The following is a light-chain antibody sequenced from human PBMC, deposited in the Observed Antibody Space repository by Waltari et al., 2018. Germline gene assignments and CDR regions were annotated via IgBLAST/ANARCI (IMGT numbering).Light chain of an antibody. CDR2: RNN. CDR1: SSNIGSNY. V-gene: IGLV1-47*01. Sequence: QSVLTQPPPASGTPGQRVTIPCSGSSSNIGSNYVYWYQQLPGTTPKLLIYRNNQRPSGVPDRFSGSKSGTSASLAISGLRSEDEADYYCAAWDDSLSGLVFGTGTKVTVL. J-gene: IGLJ1*01. CDR3: AAWDDSLSGLV.